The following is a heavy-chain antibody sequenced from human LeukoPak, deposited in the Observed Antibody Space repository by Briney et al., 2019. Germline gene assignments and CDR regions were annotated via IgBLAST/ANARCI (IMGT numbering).Heavy chain of an antibody. J-gene: IGHJ4*02. D-gene: IGHD5-18*01. CDR3: AKDTAGDSYGNFDY. CDR1: GFTFSSYA. Sequence: GGSLRLSCAASGFTFSSYAMSWVRQAPGKGLEWVSAISGSGGSTYYADSMKGRFAISRDNSKNTLYLQMNSLRAEDTAVYYCAKDTAGDSYGNFDYWGQGTLVTVSS. CDR2: ISGSGGST. V-gene: IGHV3-23*01.